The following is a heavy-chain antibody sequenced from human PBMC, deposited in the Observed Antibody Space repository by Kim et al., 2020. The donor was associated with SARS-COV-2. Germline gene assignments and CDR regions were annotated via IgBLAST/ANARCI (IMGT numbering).Heavy chain of an antibody. Sequence: DSVKGRFTISRDNPKNSLYLQMNSLRVEDTAVYYCARTASRGKYYFFDYWGPGTQVTVSS. CDR3: ARTASRGKYYFFDY. V-gene: IGHV3-7*04. J-gene: IGHJ4*02.